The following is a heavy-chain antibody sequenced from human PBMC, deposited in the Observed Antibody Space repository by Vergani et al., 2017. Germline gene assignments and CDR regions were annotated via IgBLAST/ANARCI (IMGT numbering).Heavy chain of an antibody. Sequence: QVQLVQSGAEVKKPGSSVKVSCKASGGTFSSYAISWVRQAPGQGLEWMGGIIPIFGTANYAQKFQGRVTITADESTSTAYMELSSLRSEDTAVYYCARAGQDIVVVPAEYYYYYIDVWGKGTTVTVSS. V-gene: IGHV1-69*01. D-gene: IGHD2-2*01. J-gene: IGHJ6*03. CDR3: ARAGQDIVVVPAEYYYYYIDV. CDR1: GGTFSSYA. CDR2: IIPIFGTA.